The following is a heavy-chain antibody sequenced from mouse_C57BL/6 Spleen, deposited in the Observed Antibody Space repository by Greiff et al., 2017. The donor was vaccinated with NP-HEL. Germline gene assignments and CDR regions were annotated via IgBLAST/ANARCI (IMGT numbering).Heavy chain of an antibody. CDR2: INPSTGGT. Sequence: EVKLMESGPELVKPGASVKISCKASGYSFTGYYMNWVKQSPEKSLEWIGEINPSTGGTTYNQKFKAKATLTVDKSSSTAYMQLKGLTSEDSAVYYCARRYYGSSRGFAYWGQGTLVTVSA. V-gene: IGHV1-42*01. CDR3: ARRYYGSSRGFAY. D-gene: IGHD1-1*01. J-gene: IGHJ3*01. CDR1: GYSFTGYY.